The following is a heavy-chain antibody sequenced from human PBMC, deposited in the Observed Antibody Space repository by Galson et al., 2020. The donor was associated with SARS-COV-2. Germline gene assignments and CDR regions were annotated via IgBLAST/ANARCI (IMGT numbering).Heavy chain of an antibody. CDR2: ISSRGTTE. CDR3: VRDKGAPDD. V-gene: IGHV3-48*02. J-gene: IGHJ4*02. CDR1: GFTFSDYA. Sequence: GESLKISCAASGFTFSDYAMNWVRQAPGKGLEWLSYISSRGTTEYHAESVKGRVTISRDNAKNSLYLQMNSLRDEDTAVYYCVRDKGAPDDWGQGTLVTVSS.